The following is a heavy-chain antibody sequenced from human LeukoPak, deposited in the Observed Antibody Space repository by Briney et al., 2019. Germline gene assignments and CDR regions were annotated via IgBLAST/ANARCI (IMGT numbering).Heavy chain of an antibody. CDR3: AKLNCTYQNYYYYYYMDV. J-gene: IGHJ6*03. Sequence: GGSLRLSCAASGLSFSSYAMSWVRQAPGKGLEGVSAITGSGGSTYYADSVKGQFTISRYNSKNTLYLQMNSLRADDAVVYYCAKLNCTYQNYYYYYYMDVWGKGTTVTVSS. CDR1: GLSFSSYA. CDR2: ITGSGGST. D-gene: IGHD2-2*01. V-gene: IGHV3-23*01.